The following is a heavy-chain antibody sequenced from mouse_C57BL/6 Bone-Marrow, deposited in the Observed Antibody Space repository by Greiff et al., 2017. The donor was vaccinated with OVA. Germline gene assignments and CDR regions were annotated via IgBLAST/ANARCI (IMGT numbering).Heavy chain of an antibody. Sequence: QVQLQQPGTELVKPGASVKLSCKASGYTFTSYWMHWVKQRPGQGLEWIGNINPSNGGTNYNEKFKSKATLTVDKSSSTAYMQLSSLTSEDSAVDYCATYGNYVGYAMDDWGQGTSVTVSS. J-gene: IGHJ4*01. D-gene: IGHD2-1*01. CDR3: ATYGNYVGYAMDD. CDR1: GYTFTSYW. CDR2: INPSNGGT. V-gene: IGHV1-53*01.